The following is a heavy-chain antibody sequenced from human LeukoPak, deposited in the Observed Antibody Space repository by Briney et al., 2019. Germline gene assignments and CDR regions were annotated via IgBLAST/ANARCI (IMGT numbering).Heavy chain of an antibody. D-gene: IGHD3-3*01. CDR1: GVSISTNTW. V-gene: IGHV4-4*02. CDR3: AREIFGARAFEY. Sequence: SETLSLTCAVSGVSISTNTWWSWVRQTPGKGLEWIGEIFHSESVNSNPSLESRLTISLDKSKNHFSLELTSVTAADTALYFCAREIFGARAFEYWGQGILVAVSS. CDR2: IFHSESV. J-gene: IGHJ4*02.